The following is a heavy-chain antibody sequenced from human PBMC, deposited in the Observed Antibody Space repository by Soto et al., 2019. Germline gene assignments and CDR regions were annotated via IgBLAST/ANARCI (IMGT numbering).Heavy chain of an antibody. CDR3: AKEMITFGDFNYYYMDV. V-gene: IGHV3-9*01. D-gene: IGHD3-16*01. CDR2: ITWHSGTI. Sequence: EVQLVESGGGLVQPGRSLRLACGASGFTFDQYTMHWVRQAPGKGLEWVSSITWHSGTIGYAESVKGRFTISRDNAKKALYLQMNSLRGEDTALYYCAKEMITFGDFNYYYMDVWGNGTTVTVSS. CDR1: GFTFDQYT. J-gene: IGHJ6*03.